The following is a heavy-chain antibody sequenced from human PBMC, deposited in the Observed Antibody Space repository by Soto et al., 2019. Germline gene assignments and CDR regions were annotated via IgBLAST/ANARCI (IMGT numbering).Heavy chain of an antibody. CDR3: ARKDYYGSGIYYFDS. D-gene: IGHD3-10*01. Sequence: QVQLVQSGPEVMKPGASVKLSCEASGYTFTRYPIHWVRQAPGQGLEWMGWLNPANGDTGYSQNFQGRVTITRDTSASTAYMEMNSLRSEDTAVYYCARKDYYGSGIYYFDSCGQGTQVTVSS. V-gene: IGHV1-3*01. J-gene: IGHJ4*02. CDR1: GYTFTRYP. CDR2: LNPANGDT.